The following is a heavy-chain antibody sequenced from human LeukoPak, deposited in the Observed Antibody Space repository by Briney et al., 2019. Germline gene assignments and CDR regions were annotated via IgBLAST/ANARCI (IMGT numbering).Heavy chain of an antibody. D-gene: IGHD5-24*01. CDR2: IYYSGST. CDR1: GGSISTYY. CDR3: ARVEGYNTFDY. V-gene: IGHV4-59*01. J-gene: IGHJ4*02. Sequence: SETLSLTCTVSGGSISTYYWSWIRQPPGKGLEWIGYIYYSGSTNCNPSLKSRVTISVDTSKNQFSLKLSSVTAADTAVYHCARVEGYNTFDYWGQGTLVTVSS.